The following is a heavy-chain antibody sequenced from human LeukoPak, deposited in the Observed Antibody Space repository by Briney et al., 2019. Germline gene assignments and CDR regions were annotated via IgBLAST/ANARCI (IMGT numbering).Heavy chain of an antibody. J-gene: IGHJ4*02. Sequence: TGGSLRLSCAASGFTLSSYSMNWVRQAPGKGLEWVSSISSSSSYIHYADSVKGRFTISRDNAKNSLYLQMNSLRAEDTAVYYCAREMDYSIDYWGQGTLVTVSS. CDR3: AREMDYSIDY. V-gene: IGHV3-21*01. CDR1: GFTLSSYS. D-gene: IGHD4-11*01. CDR2: ISSSSSYI.